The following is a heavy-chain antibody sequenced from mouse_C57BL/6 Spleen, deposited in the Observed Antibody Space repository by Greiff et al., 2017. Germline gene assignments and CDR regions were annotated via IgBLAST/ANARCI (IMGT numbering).Heavy chain of an antibody. J-gene: IGHJ2*01. CDR1: GYTFTSYW. CDR3: ARGGWDEDYFGD. D-gene: IGHD4-1*01. Sequence: QVQLQQPGAELVKPGASVKLSCKASGYTFTSYWMHWVKQRPGQGLEWIGMIHPNSGSTNYNEKFKSKATLTVDKSSSTAYMQLSSLTSEDSAVYYCARGGWDEDYFGDWGQGTTLAVSS. CDR2: IHPNSGST. V-gene: IGHV1-64*01.